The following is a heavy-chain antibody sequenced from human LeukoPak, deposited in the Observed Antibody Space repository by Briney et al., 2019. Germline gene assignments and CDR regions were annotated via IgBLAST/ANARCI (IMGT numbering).Heavy chain of an antibody. V-gene: IGHV4-59*08. D-gene: IGHD1-26*01. CDR2: IYYSGST. CDR3: AKRLVGATREDAFGI. CDR1: GGSISSYY. J-gene: IGHJ3*02. Sequence: SETLSLTCTVSGGSISSYYWSWIRQPPGKGLEWIGYIYYSGSTNYNPSLKSRVTISVDTSKNQFSLELSSVTVADTAVYYCAKRLVGATREDAFGIWGQGTMVTVSS.